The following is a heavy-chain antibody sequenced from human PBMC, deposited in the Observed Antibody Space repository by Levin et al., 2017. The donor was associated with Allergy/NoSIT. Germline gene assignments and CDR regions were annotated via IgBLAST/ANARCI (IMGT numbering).Heavy chain of an antibody. CDR2: INSDGSST. V-gene: IGHV3-74*01. J-gene: IGHJ4*02. Sequence: LSLTCAASGFTFSSYWMHWVRQAPGKGLVWVSRINSDGSSTSYADSVKGRFTISRDNAKNTVYLQMNSLRDEDTAVYYCARYGDHYCDYWGQGTLVTVSS. CDR1: GFTFSSYW. CDR3: ARYGDHYCDY. D-gene: IGHD4-17*01.